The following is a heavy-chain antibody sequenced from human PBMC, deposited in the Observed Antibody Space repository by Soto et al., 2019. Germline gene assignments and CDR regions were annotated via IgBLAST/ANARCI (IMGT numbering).Heavy chain of an antibody. CDR2: INASGGST. CDR1: GYTFTSYG. Sequence: ASVKVSCKASGYTFTSYGISWVRQAPGQGLEWMGWINASGGSTSYAQKLQGRVTMTRDTSTSTVYMELSSLRSEDTAVYYCARRSASGWYGAFDIWGQGTMVTVSS. CDR3: ARRSASGWYGAFDI. D-gene: IGHD6-19*01. J-gene: IGHJ3*02. V-gene: IGHV1-18*01.